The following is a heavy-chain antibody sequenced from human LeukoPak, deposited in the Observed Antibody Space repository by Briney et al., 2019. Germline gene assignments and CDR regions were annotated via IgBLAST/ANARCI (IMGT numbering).Heavy chain of an antibody. CDR3: ARVGYFASGNFYNDRGGFDY. Sequence: ASETLSLTCTVSGGSISSDYWSWVRQPPPGGLEWIGYVYYSGSTTYNTSLSSRVTISVDTSKNQYSLKLTSVTAADTAVYSCARVGYFASGNFYNDRGGFDYWGQGTLVTVSS. V-gene: IGHV4-59*01. CDR2: VYYSGST. J-gene: IGHJ4*02. D-gene: IGHD3-10*01. CDR1: GGSISSDY.